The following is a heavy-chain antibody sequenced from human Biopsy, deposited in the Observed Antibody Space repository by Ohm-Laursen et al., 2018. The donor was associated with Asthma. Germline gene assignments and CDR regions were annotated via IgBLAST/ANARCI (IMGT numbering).Heavy chain of an antibody. J-gene: IGHJ1*01. CDR1: GFTFSNAW. D-gene: IGHD3-3*02. CDR3: ARTFHFWSPYHAEHYQL. Sequence: SPRLSCSASGFTFSNAWMSWVRQAPGKGLEWVANIKHDGTEKNHVDSLKGRFTISRDNAKNSLYLQMNSLRAEDTAVYYCARTFHFWSPYHAEHYQLWGQGTLVTVSS. V-gene: IGHV3-7*01. CDR2: IKHDGTEK.